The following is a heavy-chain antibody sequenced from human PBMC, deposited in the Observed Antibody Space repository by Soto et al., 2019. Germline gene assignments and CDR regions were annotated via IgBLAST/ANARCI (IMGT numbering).Heavy chain of an antibody. D-gene: IGHD6-13*01. J-gene: IGHJ4*02. Sequence: GGSLRLSCAASGFTFSSYGMHWVRQAPGKGLEWVAVIWYDGSNKYYADSVKGRFTISRDNSKNTLYLQMNSLRAEDTAVYYCARAPVIAAAGDYWGQGTLVTVSS. CDR3: ARAPVIAAAGDY. CDR1: GFTFSSYG. CDR2: IWYDGSNK. V-gene: IGHV3-33*01.